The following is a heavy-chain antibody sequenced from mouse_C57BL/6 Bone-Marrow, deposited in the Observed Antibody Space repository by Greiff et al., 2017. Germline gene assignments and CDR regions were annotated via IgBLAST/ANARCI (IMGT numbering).Heavy chain of an antibody. J-gene: IGHJ4*01. CDR3: ARCGTWNYYAMDY. D-gene: IGHD4-1*01. CDR2: INPNNGGT. Sequence: VQLQQPGPELVKPGASVKISCKASGYTFTDYYMNWVKQSHGKSLEWIGDINPNNGGTSYNQKFKGKATLTVDKSSSTAYMELRSLTSEDSAVYYCARCGTWNYYAMDYWGQGTSVTVSS. CDR1: GYTFTDYY. V-gene: IGHV1-26*01.